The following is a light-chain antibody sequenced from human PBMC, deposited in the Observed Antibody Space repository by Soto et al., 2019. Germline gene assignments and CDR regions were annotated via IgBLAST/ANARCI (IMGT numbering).Light chain of an antibody. V-gene: IGLV1-51*01. J-gene: IGLJ2*01. CDR3: GTWDSTLSAGVI. Sequence: QSVLTQPPSVSAAPGQKVTISCSGSSSNVGNNYVSWYQQLPGTAPKLLIYDNNKRPSGIPDRFSGSQSDTSATLGITGLQTGDEADYYCGTWDSTLSAGVIFGGGTKLIVL. CDR2: DNN. CDR1: SSNVGNNY.